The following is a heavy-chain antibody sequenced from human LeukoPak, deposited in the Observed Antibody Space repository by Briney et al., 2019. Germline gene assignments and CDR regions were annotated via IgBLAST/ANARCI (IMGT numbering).Heavy chain of an antibody. D-gene: IGHD3-10*01. CDR2: IYSGGST. CDR3: ARKYYSASGSYSFDFDY. CDR1: GFNVSNNY. Sequence: GGSLRLSCAASGFNVSNNYMSWVRQAPGKGLELVSVIYSGGSTYHADSVKGRFTISRHNSKNTLYLQMNSLRAEDTAVYYCARKYYSASGSYSFDFDYWGQGTLVTVSS. V-gene: IGHV3-53*04. J-gene: IGHJ4*02.